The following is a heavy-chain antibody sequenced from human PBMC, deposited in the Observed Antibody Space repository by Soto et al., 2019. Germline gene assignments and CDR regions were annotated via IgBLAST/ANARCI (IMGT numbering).Heavy chain of an antibody. CDR1: GFTFSSYA. J-gene: IGHJ4*02. V-gene: IGHV3-23*01. CDR2: ISGSGGST. D-gene: IGHD2-15*01. Sequence: GGSLRLSCAASGFTFSSYAMSWVRQAPGKGLEWVSAISGSGGSTYYADSVKGRFTISRDNSKNTLYPQMNSLRAEDTAVYYCAKVRGDIVVVVAAMVASYFDYWGQGTLVTVSS. CDR3: AKVRGDIVVVVAAMVASYFDY.